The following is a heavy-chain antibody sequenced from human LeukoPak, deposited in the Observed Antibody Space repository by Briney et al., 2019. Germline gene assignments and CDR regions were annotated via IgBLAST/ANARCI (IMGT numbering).Heavy chain of an antibody. CDR3: ASRYCSGGSCYSGHYYYGMDV. CDR2: MNPNSGNT. V-gene: IGHV1-8*01. Sequence: ASVKVSCKASGYTFTSYDINWVRQATGQGLEWMGWMNPNSGNTGYAQKFQGRVTMTRDTSISTAYMELSRLRSDDTAVYYCASRYCSGGSCYSGHYYYGMDVRGQGTTVTVSS. CDR1: GYTFTSYD. D-gene: IGHD2-15*01. J-gene: IGHJ6*02.